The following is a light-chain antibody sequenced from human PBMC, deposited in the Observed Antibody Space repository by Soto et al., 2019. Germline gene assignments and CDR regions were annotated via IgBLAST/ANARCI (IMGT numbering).Light chain of an antibody. J-gene: IGKJ5*01. Sequence: EIVMTQSPAPLSVSPGERATLACRASQSVSSSYLAWYQQKPGQAPRLLIYGASSRATGIPDRFSGSGSGTDFTLTISRLEPEDFAVYYCQQYGSSPITFCQGTLL. CDR3: QQYGSSPIT. CDR1: QSVSSSY. CDR2: GAS. V-gene: IGKV3-20*01.